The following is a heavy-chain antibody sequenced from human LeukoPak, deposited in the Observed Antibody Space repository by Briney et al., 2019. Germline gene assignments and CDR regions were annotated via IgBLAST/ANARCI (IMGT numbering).Heavy chain of an antibody. CDR3: ASTRRDGLYDAFDI. CDR2: IYYSGST. J-gene: IGHJ3*02. V-gene: IGHV4-61*08. CDR1: GGSISSGDYY. Sequence: PSETLSLTCTVSGGSISSGDYYWSWIRQPPGKELEWIGYIYYSGSTNHNPSLKSRVTISVDTSKNQFSLKLSSVTAADTAVYYCASTRRDGLYDAFDIWGQGTMVTVSS. D-gene: IGHD5-24*01.